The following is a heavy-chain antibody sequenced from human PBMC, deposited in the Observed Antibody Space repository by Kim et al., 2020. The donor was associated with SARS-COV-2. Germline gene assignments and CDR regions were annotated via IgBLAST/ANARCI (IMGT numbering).Heavy chain of an antibody. V-gene: IGHV4-59*01. CDR3: ARDRGGYYDSSGYSAGDMYGMDV. CDR2: IYYSGST. CDR1: GGSISSYY. D-gene: IGHD3-22*01. J-gene: IGHJ6*02. Sequence: SETLSLTCTVSGGSISSYYWSWIRQPPGKGLEWIGYIYYSGSTNYNPSPKSRVTISVDTSKNQFSLKLSSVTAADTAVYYCARDRGGYYDSSGYSAGDMYGMDVWGQGTTVTVSS.